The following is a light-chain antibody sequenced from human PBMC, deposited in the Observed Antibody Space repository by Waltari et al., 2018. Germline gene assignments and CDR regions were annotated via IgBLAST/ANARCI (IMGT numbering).Light chain of an antibody. CDR2: EGN. V-gene: IGLV2-23*03. Sequence: QSALTQPASVSGSPGQSITISCTGFHSNVGSYNLVPWYQKHPGKAPKLLIYEGNRRPSGVSNRFSGSKSDNTASLTLSGLQAEDEADYYCCSNVGSSVFFGGGTKLTVL. CDR1: HSNVGSYNL. J-gene: IGLJ2*01. CDR3: CSNVGSSVF.